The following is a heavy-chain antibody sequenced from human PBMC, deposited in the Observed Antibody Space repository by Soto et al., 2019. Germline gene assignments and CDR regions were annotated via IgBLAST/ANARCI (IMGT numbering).Heavy chain of an antibody. Sequence: SETLSLTCSVSGDSISNSGFYWSWVGQGPGKALEWIGYIHYTGSTSYNSSLRRRLAISLDASKNQFSLGLSSVASADTAVYYCARGQHSLGDYYDMDVWGQGITVTVSS. V-gene: IGHV4-31*03. J-gene: IGHJ6*02. CDR2: IHYTGST. D-gene: IGHD2-21*01. CDR3: ARGQHSLGDYYDMDV. CDR1: GDSISNSGFY.